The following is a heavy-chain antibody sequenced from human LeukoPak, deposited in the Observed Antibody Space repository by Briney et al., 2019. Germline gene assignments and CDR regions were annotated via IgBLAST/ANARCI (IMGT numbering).Heavy chain of an antibody. CDR3: ARDRGHGKFYFDY. J-gene: IGHJ4*02. V-gene: IGHV3-66*01. CDR1: GFTVSSND. CDR2: IYSGGST. D-gene: IGHD1-14*01. Sequence: GGSLRLSCAASGFTVSSNDMSWVRQAPGKGLGWVSVIYSGGSTYYADSVKGRFTISRDNSKNTLYLQMNSLRAEDTAVYYCARDRGHGKFYFDYWGQGTLVTVSS.